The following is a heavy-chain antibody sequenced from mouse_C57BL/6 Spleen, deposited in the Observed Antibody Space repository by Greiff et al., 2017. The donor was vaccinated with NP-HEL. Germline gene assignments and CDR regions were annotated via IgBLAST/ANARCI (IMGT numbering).Heavy chain of an antibody. J-gene: IGHJ3*01. CDR2: IDPSDSYT. V-gene: IGHV1-59*01. Sequence: QVHVKQPGAELVRPGTSVKLSCKASGYTFTSYWMHWVKQRPGQGLEWMGVIDPSDSYTNYNQKLKGKATLTVDTSSSTAYMQLSSLTSEDSAVYYCLFITTVVARAYWGQGTLVTVSA. D-gene: IGHD1-1*01. CDR3: LFITTVVARAY. CDR1: GYTFTSYW.